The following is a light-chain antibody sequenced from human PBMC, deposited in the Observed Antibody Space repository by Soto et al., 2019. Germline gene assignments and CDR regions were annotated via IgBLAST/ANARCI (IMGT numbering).Light chain of an antibody. CDR3: QQYRSSTPMFI. J-gene: IGKJ2*01. Sequence: EIVLTQSPATLSLSPGERATLSCRASQSVGRTLAWFQQKPGQAPRLLIYGASSRATGIPDRFSGSGSGTDFTLTISKLEPEDFAVYYCQQYRSSTPMFIFGQGTKVDIK. CDR2: GAS. V-gene: IGKV3-20*01. CDR1: QSVGRT.